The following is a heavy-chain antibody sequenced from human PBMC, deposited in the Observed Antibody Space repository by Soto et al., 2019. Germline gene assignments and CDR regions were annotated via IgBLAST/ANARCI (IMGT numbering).Heavy chain of an antibody. J-gene: IGHJ4*02. D-gene: IGHD3-10*01. CDR3: ARRVYGSGSYYKYHFDY. CDR2: IYYSGST. Sequence: SETLSLTGTVSGGSISSSSYYWGWSRQPPGKGLEWIGSIYYSGSTYYNPSLKSRVTISVDTSKNQFSLKLSSVTAADTAVYYCARRVYGSGSYYKYHFDYWGQGSLVTVSS. V-gene: IGHV4-39*01. CDR1: GGSISSSSYY.